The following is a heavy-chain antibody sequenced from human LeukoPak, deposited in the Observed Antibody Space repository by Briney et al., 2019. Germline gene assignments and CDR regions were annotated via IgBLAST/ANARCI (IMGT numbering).Heavy chain of an antibody. D-gene: IGHD3-16*01. Sequence: PSETLSLTCTVSDGSIGSYYWSWIRQPPGEGLEWIGCIYHSGTTNYNPSLKSRVTISVDRSNNQFSLRLSSVTASDTAVYYCASQPTLGGHLVHWGQGTLVTVSS. J-gene: IGHJ4*02. CDR1: DGSIGSYY. CDR2: IYHSGTT. CDR3: ASQPTLGGHLVH. V-gene: IGHV4-59*08.